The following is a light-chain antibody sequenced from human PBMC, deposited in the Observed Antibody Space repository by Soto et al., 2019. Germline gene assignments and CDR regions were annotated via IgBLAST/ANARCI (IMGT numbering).Light chain of an antibody. CDR1: QSVSSNY. V-gene: IGKV3-20*01. Sequence: EIVLTQSPGTLSLSPGERATLSCRASQSVSSNYLAWYQQKPGQAPRPLIYAASNRATGIPDRFSGSGSGTDFTLTISRLEPEDFAVYYCQQYGSSPRTFGQGTKVDIK. CDR2: AAS. J-gene: IGKJ1*01. CDR3: QQYGSSPRT.